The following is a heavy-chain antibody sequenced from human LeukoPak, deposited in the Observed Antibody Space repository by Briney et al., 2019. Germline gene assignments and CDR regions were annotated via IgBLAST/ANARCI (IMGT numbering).Heavy chain of an antibody. D-gene: IGHD3-10*01. V-gene: IGHV1-24*01. J-gene: IGHJ5*02. CDR1: GYSLTELS. Sequence: GASVKVSFKVSGYSLTELSIHWVRQAPGKGLEWMGGFDPEDGETIYAQKFQGRVTMTEDTSTDTVHMALRSLRSEDTAVYYCATVGNYYGSGSYYYWFDPWGQGTLVTVSS. CDR3: ATVGNYYGSGSYYYWFDP. CDR2: FDPEDGET.